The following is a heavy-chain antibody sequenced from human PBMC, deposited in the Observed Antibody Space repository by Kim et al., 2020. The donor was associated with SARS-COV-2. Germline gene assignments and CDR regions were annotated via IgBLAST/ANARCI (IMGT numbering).Heavy chain of an antibody. V-gene: IGHV1-46*01. D-gene: IGHD3-22*01. Sequence: AQKFQGRVTMTRDTSTSTVYMELSSLRSEDTAVYYCARGLRYYYDSSVVYWGQGTLVTVSS. J-gene: IGHJ4*02. CDR3: ARGLRYYYDSSVVY.